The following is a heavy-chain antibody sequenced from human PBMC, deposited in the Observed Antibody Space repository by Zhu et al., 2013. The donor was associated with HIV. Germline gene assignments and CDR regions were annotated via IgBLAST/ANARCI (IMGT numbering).Heavy chain of an antibody. CDR3: ARVSSGSYIDY. D-gene: IGHD1-26*01. CDR1: GYTLTELS. CDR2: FDPEDGET. J-gene: IGHJ4*02. Sequence: QVQLVQSGAEVKKPGSSVKVSCKVSGYTLTELSMHWVRQAPGKGLEWMGGFDPEDGETIYAQKFQGRVTMTRDTSTSTVYMELSSLRSEDTAVYYCARVSSGSYIDYWGQGTLVTVSS. V-gene: IGHV1-24*01.